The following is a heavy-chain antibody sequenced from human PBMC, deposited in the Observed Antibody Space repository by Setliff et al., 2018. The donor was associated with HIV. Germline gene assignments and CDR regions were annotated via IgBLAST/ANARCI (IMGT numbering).Heavy chain of an antibody. J-gene: IGHJ6*03. D-gene: IGHD3-3*01. V-gene: IGHV1-69*13. Sequence: GASVKVSCKASGGTFSSFGISWVRQAPGQGLEWMGGIIPRFGTANYAQKFQGRVTITADESTSTAYMELSSLRSEDTAVYYCARGEKRFLEWLPLDYYYYYYMDVWGKGITVTVSS. CDR2: IIPRFGTA. CDR1: GGTFSSFG. CDR3: ARGEKRFLEWLPLDYYYYYYMDV.